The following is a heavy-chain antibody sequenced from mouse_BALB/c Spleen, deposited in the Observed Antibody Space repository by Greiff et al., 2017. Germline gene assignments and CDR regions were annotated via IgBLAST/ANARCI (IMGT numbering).Heavy chain of an antibody. D-gene: IGHD4-1*01. CDR1: GFTFSDYY. J-gene: IGHJ3*01. V-gene: IGHV5-4*02. CDR3: ARDGNWEGTY. CDR2: ISDGGSYT. Sequence: EVQRVESGGGLVKPGGSLKLSCAASGFTFSDYYMYWVRQTPEKRLEWVATISDGGSYTYYPDSVKGRFTISRDNAKNNLYLQMSSLKSEDTAMYYCARDGNWEGTYWGQGTLVTVSA.